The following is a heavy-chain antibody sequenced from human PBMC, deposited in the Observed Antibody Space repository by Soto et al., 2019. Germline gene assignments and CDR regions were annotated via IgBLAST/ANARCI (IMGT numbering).Heavy chain of an antibody. V-gene: IGHV3-30-3*01. CDR1: GFTFSSYA. J-gene: IGHJ4*02. D-gene: IGHD1-1*01. Sequence: QVQLVGSGGGVVQPGRSLRLSCAASGFTFSSYAMHWVRQAPGKGLEWVAVISYDGSNKYYADSVKGRFTISRDNSNNTLYLQMNSLRAYDTAVYYCASEQLAVLRGVLDYWGQGTLVTVSS. CDR2: ISYDGSNK. CDR3: ASEQLAVLRGVLDY.